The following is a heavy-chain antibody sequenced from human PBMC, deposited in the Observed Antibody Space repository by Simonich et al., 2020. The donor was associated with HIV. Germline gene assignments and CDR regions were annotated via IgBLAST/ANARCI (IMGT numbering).Heavy chain of an antibody. CDR2: VDPENLET. D-gene: IGHD1-1*01. J-gene: IGHJ4*02. V-gene: IGHV1-24*01. CDR1: GYTLTGLS. CDR3: ARSIWNLHNAIDF. Sequence: QVQLVQSGAEVKKPGASVKVSCKVSGYTLTGLSMHWVRQAPGKGLEWMGGVDPENLETIYAKNFRGSVNLTTDTSTGTAYMELRSLRSDDTAVYYCARSIWNLHNAIDFWGQGTLVIVS.